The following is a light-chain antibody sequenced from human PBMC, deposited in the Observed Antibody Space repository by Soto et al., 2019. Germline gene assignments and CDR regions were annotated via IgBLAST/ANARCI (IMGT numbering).Light chain of an antibody. CDR3: AAWDDSLSGVM. V-gene: IGLV1-47*01. Sequence: QPVLTQPPSASVTPGQRVTISCSGSSSNIGSHYVFWYQQLPGTAPKLLIYRNNQRPSGVPDRFSGSKSGTSASLAISGLRSEDEADYYCAAWDDSLSGVMFGGGTKLTVL. J-gene: IGLJ3*02. CDR2: RNN. CDR1: SSNIGSHY.